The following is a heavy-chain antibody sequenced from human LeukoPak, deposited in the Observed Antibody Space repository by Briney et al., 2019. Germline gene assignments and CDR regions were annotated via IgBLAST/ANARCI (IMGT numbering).Heavy chain of an antibody. CDR3: ARTYYYDSSGYYWTSFFDY. V-gene: IGHV1-69*13. CDR2: IIPIFGTA. J-gene: IGHJ4*02. CDR1: GGTFSSYA. Sequence: HWASVKVSCKASGGTFSSYAISWVRQAPGQGLEWMGGIIPIFGTANYAQKFQGRVTITADESTSTAYMELSSLRSEDTAVYYCARTYYYDSSGYYWTSFFDYWGQGTLVTVSS. D-gene: IGHD3-22*01.